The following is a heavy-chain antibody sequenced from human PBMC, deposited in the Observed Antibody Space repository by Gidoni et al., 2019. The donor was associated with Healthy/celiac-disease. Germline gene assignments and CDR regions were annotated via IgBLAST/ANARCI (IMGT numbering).Heavy chain of an antibody. CDR3: AKDGGYYWGYAFDI. Sequence: EVQLLESGGGLVQPGGSRRLACAASGFTLSSYAMSGVRQAPGKGLGWVSAITGSGCSTSYADSVKGRFTISRDNSKNTLYLQMNSLTAEDTAVYYCAKDGGYYWGYAFDIWGQGTMVTVSS. J-gene: IGHJ3*02. CDR1: GFTLSSYA. CDR2: ITGSGCST. D-gene: IGHD3-22*01. V-gene: IGHV3-23*01.